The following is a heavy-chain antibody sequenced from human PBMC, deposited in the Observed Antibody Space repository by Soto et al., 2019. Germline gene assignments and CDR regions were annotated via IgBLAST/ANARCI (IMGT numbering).Heavy chain of an antibody. D-gene: IGHD6-19*01. CDR2: VSGSGGTT. V-gene: IGHV3-23*01. Sequence: EVQLLDSGGGLVQPGGSLRLSCAASGFTFSSSAMRWVRQAPGKGLEWVSAVSGSGGTTYYADSVRGRFTISRDNSKNTLYLQMNSLRAEDTAIYFCARCTVDTIVTSGWCHYLDPWGQGTLVTVSS. CDR1: GFTFSSSA. CDR3: ARCTVDTIVTSGWCHYLDP. J-gene: IGHJ5*02.